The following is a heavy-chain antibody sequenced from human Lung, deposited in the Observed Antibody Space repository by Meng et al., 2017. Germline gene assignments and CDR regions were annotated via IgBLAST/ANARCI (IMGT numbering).Heavy chain of an antibody. CDR3: ARGDQPWPHRFDP. J-gene: IGHJ5*02. D-gene: IGHD6-19*01. CDR1: GYTFTNYA. Sequence: QVQLVQSGAEVQTPGASVRLSCMASGYTFTNYAIHWVRQAPGQRLEWMGWITAGNGNIKYSQKFQGRVTIIRDTSASTVYMELSSLRSEDTAVYYCARGDQPWPHRFDPWGQGTLVTVSS. CDR2: ITAGNGNI. V-gene: IGHV1-3*01.